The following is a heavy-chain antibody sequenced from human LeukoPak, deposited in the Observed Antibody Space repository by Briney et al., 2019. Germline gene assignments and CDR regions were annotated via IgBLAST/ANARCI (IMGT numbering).Heavy chain of an antibody. J-gene: IGHJ4*02. CDR1: GFTFSSYA. Sequence: GGSLRLSCAASGFTFSSYAMSWVRQAPGKGLEWVSAISGSGGSTYYADSVKGRFTISRDNSKNTLYLQMNSLRAEDTAVYYCAKAYCSSTSCYMAFDYWGQGTLVTVSS. D-gene: IGHD2-2*01. V-gene: IGHV3-23*01. CDR3: AKAYCSSTSCYMAFDY. CDR2: ISGSGGST.